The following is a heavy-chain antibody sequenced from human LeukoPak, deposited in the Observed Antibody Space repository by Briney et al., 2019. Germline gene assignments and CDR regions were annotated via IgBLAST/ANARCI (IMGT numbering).Heavy chain of an antibody. CDR3: ASVGYYYGSGSFK. D-gene: IGHD3-10*01. V-gene: IGHV3-21*01. CDR2: ISSSSSYI. Sequence: GGSLRLSCAASGFTFSSYEMNWVRQAPGKGLEWVSSISSSSSYIYYADSVKGRFTISRDNAKNSLYLQMNSLRAEDTAVYYCASVGYYYGSGSFKWGQGTLVTVSS. J-gene: IGHJ4*02. CDR1: GFTFSSYE.